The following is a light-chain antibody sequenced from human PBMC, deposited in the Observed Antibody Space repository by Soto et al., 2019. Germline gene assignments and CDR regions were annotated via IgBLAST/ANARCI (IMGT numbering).Light chain of an antibody. J-gene: IGKJ3*01. Sequence: DIQLTQSPSFMSASVGDRVTITCRASQGLNANLAWYQQKPGKAPKLLIYGASTLQSGVPSRFSGSLSGTEFTLTISSLQPEDFAIYYCQQLNTYPLTFGPGTKVD. CDR3: QQLNTYPLT. CDR1: QGLNAN. CDR2: GAS. V-gene: IGKV1-9*01.